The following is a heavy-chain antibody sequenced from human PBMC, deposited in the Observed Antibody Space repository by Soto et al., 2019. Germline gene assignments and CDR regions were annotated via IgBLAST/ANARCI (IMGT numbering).Heavy chain of an antibody. CDR1: GGTFNSYT. D-gene: IGHD3-16*01. Sequence: QVQLVQSGAEVKKPGSSVKVSCKASGGTFNSYTFSWVRQAPGQGLEWMGRIIPVLGVPNYAPKLQGRVRIAADKSTGTDYMGLSSLRPEDTAVYYCARAPFYEDFGGVDAFDLWGQGTLVTVSS. J-gene: IGHJ3*01. CDR3: ARAPFYEDFGGVDAFDL. CDR2: IIPVLGVP. V-gene: IGHV1-69*02.